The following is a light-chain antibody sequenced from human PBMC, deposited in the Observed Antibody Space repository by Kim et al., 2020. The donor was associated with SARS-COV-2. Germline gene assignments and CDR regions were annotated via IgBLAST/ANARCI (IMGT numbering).Light chain of an antibody. CDR1: QIVGDN. CDR3: HQYDNWPRT. J-gene: IGKJ1*01. CDR2: RAS. Sequence: EIVMTQSPGTLSVSPGERATLSCRASQIVGDNLAWYQQTPGQVPRLLIYRASTRATGIPARFSGSGSGTEFTLTISSLQSEDSAFYYCHQYDNWPRTFGQGTKVDIK. V-gene: IGKV3-15*01.